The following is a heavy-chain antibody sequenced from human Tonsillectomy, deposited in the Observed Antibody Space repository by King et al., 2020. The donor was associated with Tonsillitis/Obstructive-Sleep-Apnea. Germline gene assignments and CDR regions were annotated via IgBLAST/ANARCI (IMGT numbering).Heavy chain of an antibody. CDR2: IKQDGSEK. Sequence: VQLVQSGGGLVQPGGSLRLSCAASGFTFSSYWMSWVRQAPGKGLEWVANIKQDGSEKYYVDSVKGRFTISRDNAKNSLYLQMNSLRAEDTAVYYCARGTPDKYYYYYYYMDVWGKGTTVTVSS. D-gene: IGHD1-14*01. V-gene: IGHV3-7*01. J-gene: IGHJ6*03. CDR1: GFTFSSYW. CDR3: ARGTPDKYYYYYYYMDV.